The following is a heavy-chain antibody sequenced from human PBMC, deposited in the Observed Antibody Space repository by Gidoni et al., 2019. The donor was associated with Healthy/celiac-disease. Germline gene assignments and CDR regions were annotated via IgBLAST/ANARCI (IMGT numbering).Heavy chain of an antibody. CDR3: AKLYCSGGSCYLPYYYYGMDV. J-gene: IGHJ6*02. D-gene: IGHD2-15*01. CDR1: GFTFSSYA. CDR2: ISGSGGST. Sequence: EVQLLESGGGLVQPGGSLRLSCAASGFTFSSYAMSWVRQAPGKGLEWVSAISGSGGSTYYADSVKGRFTISRDNSKNTLYLQMNSLRAEDTAVYYCAKLYCSGGSCYLPYYYYGMDVWGQGTTVTVSS. V-gene: IGHV3-23*01.